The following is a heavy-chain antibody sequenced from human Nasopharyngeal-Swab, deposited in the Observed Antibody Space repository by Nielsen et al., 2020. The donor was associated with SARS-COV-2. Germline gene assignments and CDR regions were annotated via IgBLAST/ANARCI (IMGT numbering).Heavy chain of an antibody. V-gene: IGHV3-30*18. Sequence: GESLKISCAASGFTFSSYGMHWVRQAPGKGLEWVAVISYDGSNKYYADSVKGRFTISRDNSKNTLYLQMNSLRAEDTAVYYCAKEAYVSTARGVTPWFDPWGQGTLVTVSS. CDR1: GFTFSSYG. D-gene: IGHD3-10*01. CDR3: AKEAYVSTARGVTPWFDP. CDR2: ISYDGSNK. J-gene: IGHJ5*02.